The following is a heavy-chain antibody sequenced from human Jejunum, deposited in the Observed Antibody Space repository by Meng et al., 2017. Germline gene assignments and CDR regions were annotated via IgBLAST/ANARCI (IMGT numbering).Heavy chain of an antibody. CDR1: GCSINTINYY. V-gene: IGHV4-39*07. CDR3: ARRFQNSGFVHFDY. Sequence: GSLRLSCTVSGCSINTINYYWGWSRQPPGKGLEWIGSIYYSGITFYNPSLKSRVIMSVDTSKNQFSLQLNCVTAADTAVYYCARRFQNSGFVHFDYWGQGTLVTVSS. J-gene: IGHJ4*02. CDR2: IYYSGIT. D-gene: IGHD6-19*01.